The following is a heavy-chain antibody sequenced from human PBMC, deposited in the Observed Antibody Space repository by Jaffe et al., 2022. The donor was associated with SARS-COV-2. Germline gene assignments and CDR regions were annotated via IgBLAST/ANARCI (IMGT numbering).Heavy chain of an antibody. V-gene: IGHV3-7*01. Sequence: EVQLVESGGGLVQPGGSLRLSCAASGFAFSTYWMSWVRQAPGKGLEWVANIKEDGSEKHHVDSVKGRFTISRDNAKNSLYLQMNGLRTEDTAIYYCATRGQAVADWGQGALVTVSS. J-gene: IGHJ4*02. D-gene: IGHD6-19*01. CDR2: IKEDGSEK. CDR1: GFAFSTYW. CDR3: ATRGQAVAD.